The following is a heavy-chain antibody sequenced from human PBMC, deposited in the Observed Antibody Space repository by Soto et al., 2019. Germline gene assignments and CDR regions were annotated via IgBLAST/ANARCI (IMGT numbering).Heavy chain of an antibody. V-gene: IGHV1-46*03. CDR3: ARALGGAYYCYYMDV. J-gene: IGHJ6*03. Sequence: QVQLVQSGAEVKKPGASVKVSCKASGYTFTSYYMHWVRQAPGQGLEWMGIINPSGGSTSYAQKLQGRVTMTSDTSTSTVYMELSSLRSEDTAVYYCARALGGAYYCYYMDVWGKGTTVTVSS. D-gene: IGHD3-16*01. CDR2: INPSGGST. CDR1: GYTFTSYY.